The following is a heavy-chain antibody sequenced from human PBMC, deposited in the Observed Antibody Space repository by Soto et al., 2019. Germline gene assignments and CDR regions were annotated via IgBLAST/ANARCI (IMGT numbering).Heavy chain of an antibody. D-gene: IGHD3-22*01. V-gene: IGHV1-69*06. J-gene: IGHJ4*02. CDR1: GDSFNTFA. Sequence: QVQLVQSGAEVKKPGSSVKLSCKASGDSFNTFAVTWVRQAPGQGLEWMGGIIANFDTPNYAQKFQGRVTIIADKATSTPYMELSSLRSEDTAVQYCARPDYDSSGYDLWYFDYWGQGTLVTVSS. CDR2: IIANFDTP. CDR3: ARPDYDSSGYDLWYFDY.